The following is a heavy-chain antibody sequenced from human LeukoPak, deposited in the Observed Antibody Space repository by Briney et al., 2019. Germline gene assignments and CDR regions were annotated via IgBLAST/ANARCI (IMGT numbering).Heavy chain of an antibody. D-gene: IGHD3-10*01. CDR1: NGSISSYY. Sequence: PSETLSLTCTVSNGSISSYYWSWIRQPPGKGLEYIGYIFYTGSTNCNPSLKSRVTISVDTSKNQFSLRLTSVTAADTAMYYCARSFHGSGSYAFDYWAQGTLVTVSS. CDR2: IFYTGST. J-gene: IGHJ4*02. CDR3: ARSFHGSGSYAFDY. V-gene: IGHV4-59*01.